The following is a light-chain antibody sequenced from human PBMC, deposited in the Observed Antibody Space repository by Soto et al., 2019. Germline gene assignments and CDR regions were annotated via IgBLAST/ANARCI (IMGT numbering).Light chain of an antibody. CDR1: QSVSSSH. CDR3: QQYGSSVT. V-gene: IGKV3-20*01. J-gene: IGKJ1*01. CDR2: GTS. Sequence: EVVLTQSPGTLSLSPRQRATLSCRASQSVSSSHLGWYQQKPGQAPRLLIYGTSSRATGIADRFSGSGSGTDFTLTISRLEPEDFAVYYCQQYGSSVTFGQGTKVEVK.